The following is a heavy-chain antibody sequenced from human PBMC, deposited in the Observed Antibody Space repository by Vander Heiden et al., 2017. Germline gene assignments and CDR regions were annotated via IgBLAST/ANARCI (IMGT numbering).Heavy chain of an antibody. CDR1: GFTFSNFA. CDR3: AKAQFLVVAISLFDD. D-gene: IGHD2-8*02. Sequence: QVQLVESGGGVVQPGRSLRLSCAASGFTFSNFAMHWVRQAPGKGLEWVALISYDGGHKSYADSMKGRFTISRDNSKNTLYLQMNSLRPEDTAEYFCAKAQFLVVAISLFDDWGQGTLVTVSS. V-gene: IGHV3-30*18. CDR2: ISYDGGHK. J-gene: IGHJ5*02.